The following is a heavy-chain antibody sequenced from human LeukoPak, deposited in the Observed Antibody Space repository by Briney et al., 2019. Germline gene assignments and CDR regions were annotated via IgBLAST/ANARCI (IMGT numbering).Heavy chain of an antibody. Sequence: SETLSLTCTVSGGSISSTPYYWGWIRQPPGKGLEWIGSLFYSGSTYYNPSLKSRVTISVDTSKNQFSLKLSSVTAADTAVYYCARGQYCSSTSCYRFDPWGQGTLVTVSS. D-gene: IGHD2-2*02. V-gene: IGHV4-39*07. J-gene: IGHJ5*02. CDR1: GGSISSTPYY. CDR2: LFYSGST. CDR3: ARGQYCSSTSCYRFDP.